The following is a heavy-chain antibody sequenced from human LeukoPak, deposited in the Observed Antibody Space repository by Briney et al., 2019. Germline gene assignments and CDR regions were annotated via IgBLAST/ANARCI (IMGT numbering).Heavy chain of an antibody. CDR1: GFNFGNKF. CDR3: ARVPSHYYYFGMDV. V-gene: IGHV3-11*01. J-gene: IGHJ6*04. CDR2: ISSNGRTI. Sequence: GGSLRLSWPAPGFNFGNKFMSWTRQAAGKGRGWLSYISSNGRTIHYADSVTGRFTLSTDKANKSLYLQMNNLGAEDTAVYYCARVPSHYYYFGMDVWGEGTTVSVSS.